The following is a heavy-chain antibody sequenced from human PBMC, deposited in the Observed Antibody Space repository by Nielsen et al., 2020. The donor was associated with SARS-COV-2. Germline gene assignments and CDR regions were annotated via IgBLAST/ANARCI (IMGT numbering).Heavy chain of an antibody. V-gene: IGHV7-4-1*02. CDR3: AFSNTLGEYDY. Sequence: ASVKVSCKASGYTFTEYAMNWVRQAPGQGLEWMGWMNTKTGIPMYAQGFTGRFVFSLDTSVSTAYLQISSLKAEDTAAYYCAFSNTLGEYDYWGQGTRVTVSS. J-gene: IGHJ4*02. CDR1: GYTFTEYA. CDR2: MNTKTGIP. D-gene: IGHD3-16*01.